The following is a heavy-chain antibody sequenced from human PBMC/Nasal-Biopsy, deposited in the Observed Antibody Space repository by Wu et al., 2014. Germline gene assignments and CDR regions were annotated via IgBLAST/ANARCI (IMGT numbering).Heavy chain of an antibody. CDR2: IKQDGSEK. V-gene: IGHV3-7*01. Sequence: SGGSISSYYWSWIRQPPGKGLEWVANIKQDGSEKYYVDSVKGRFTISRDNAKNSLYLQMNSLRAEDTAVYYCARDERGARNYWGQGTLVTVSS. CDR1: GGSISSYY. D-gene: IGHD1-26*01. J-gene: IGHJ4*02. CDR3: ARDERGARNY.